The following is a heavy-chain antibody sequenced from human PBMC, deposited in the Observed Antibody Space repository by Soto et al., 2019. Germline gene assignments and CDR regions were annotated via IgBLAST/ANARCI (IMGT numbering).Heavy chain of an antibody. V-gene: IGHV4-39*01. CDR2: IFYAGNT. D-gene: IGHD6-13*01. CDR1: GGSISSSRSY. Sequence: SETLSLTCNISGGSISSSRSYWAWFRQPPGKELEWIANIFYAGNTYYNPSLKSRVTVSVDTSKNQFSLKLDSVTAADTAVYYCARQAAAPGIDLWFDPWGQGTLVTVSS. J-gene: IGHJ5*02. CDR3: ARQAAAPGIDLWFDP.